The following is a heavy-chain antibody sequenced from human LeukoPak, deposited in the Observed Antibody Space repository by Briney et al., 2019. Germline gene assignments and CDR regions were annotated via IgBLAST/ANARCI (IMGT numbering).Heavy chain of an antibody. V-gene: IGHV3-21*06. D-gene: IGHD3-16*01. CDR2: IGGGSTYI. J-gene: IGHJ5*02. CDR1: GLTFSRYK. Sequence: GGSLRLSCADSGLTFSRYKMNWVRQAPGKGLEWVSSIGGGSTYIYYADSVKGRFTISRDNAKNSLYLQMNSLRPEDTALYYCAREGVLGAGFDAWGQGTLVAVSS. CDR3: AREGVLGAGFDA.